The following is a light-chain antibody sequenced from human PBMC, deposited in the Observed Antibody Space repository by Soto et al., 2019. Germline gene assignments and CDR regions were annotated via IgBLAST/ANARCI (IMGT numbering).Light chain of an antibody. CDR1: QGISNY. CDR2: AAS. V-gene: IGKV1-27*01. Sequence: DIQMTQSPSSLSASVGDRVTITCRASQGISNYLAWYQQKPGKVPKLLIYAASTLQSGVPSRFSGSGAGTDFTLTISSLQPEDVATYYCQKYNSAPPLTFGGGTKVEIK. CDR3: QKYNSAPPLT. J-gene: IGKJ4*01.